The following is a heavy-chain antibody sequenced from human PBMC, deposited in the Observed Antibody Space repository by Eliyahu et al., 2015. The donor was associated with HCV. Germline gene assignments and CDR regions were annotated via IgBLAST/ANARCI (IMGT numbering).Heavy chain of an antibody. Sequence: EVQLVQSGAEVNKPGXSXTIXCKGXGXXVXSYWIGWVRQMXGKGLEWXGIIYPGDSDTRYSPSFQGQVTISADKSISTAYLQWSSLKASDTAMYYCARLEYNWNSGDYWGQGTLVTVSS. V-gene: IGHV5-51*01. D-gene: IGHD1-1*01. CDR3: ARLEYNWNSGDY. J-gene: IGHJ4*02. CDR1: GXXVXSYW. CDR2: IYPGDSDT.